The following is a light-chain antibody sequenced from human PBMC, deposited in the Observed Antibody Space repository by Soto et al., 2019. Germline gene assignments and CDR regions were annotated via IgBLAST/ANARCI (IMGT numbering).Light chain of an antibody. CDR2: DAS. V-gene: IGKV1-5*01. CDR3: QQYNAFGYT. CDR1: QSISSW. J-gene: IGKJ2*01. Sequence: DVQMTQSPSTLSASVGDRVTITCRASQSISSWLAWYQQKPGKAPKLLIYDASILEGGVPSRFSGSGYGTEFHLTISSLQPGDFATYYCQQYNAFGYTFGQGTKLEIK.